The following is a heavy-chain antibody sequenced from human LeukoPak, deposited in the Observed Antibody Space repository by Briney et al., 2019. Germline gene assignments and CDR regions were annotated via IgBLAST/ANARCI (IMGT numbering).Heavy chain of an antibody. CDR1: GYTFTGYY. Sequence: ASVKVSCKASGYTFTGYYMHWVRQAPGQGLEWMGWINPNSGGTNYAQKFQGRVTMARDTSISTAYMDLTRLRSDDTAVYYCARSFPYDSGDYWGQGTLVTVSS. J-gene: IGHJ4*02. CDR2: INPNSGGT. D-gene: IGHD3-22*01. V-gene: IGHV1-2*02. CDR3: ARSFPYDSGDY.